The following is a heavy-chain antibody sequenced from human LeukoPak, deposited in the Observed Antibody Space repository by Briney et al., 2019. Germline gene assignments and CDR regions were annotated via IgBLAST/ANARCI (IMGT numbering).Heavy chain of an antibody. Sequence: SETLSLTCTVSGGSIRSGPYYWSWIRQHPVKGLEWIGFIYNSGSTYYNPSLESRVTISVDTSNNQFSLRLTSVTAPDTAVYYCATDNMSHLVPSGGWFDPWGQGTLVTVSS. D-gene: IGHD6-13*01. J-gene: IGHJ5*02. CDR1: GGSIRSGPYY. V-gene: IGHV4-31*03. CDR3: ATDNMSHLVPSGGWFDP. CDR2: IYNSGST.